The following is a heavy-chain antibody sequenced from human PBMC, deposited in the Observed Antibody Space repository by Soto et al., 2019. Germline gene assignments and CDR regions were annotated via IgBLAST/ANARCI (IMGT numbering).Heavy chain of an antibody. CDR1: GYSFDNNG. Sequence: QVQMVESGGGVVQPGRSLRLSCAAWGYSFDNNGMHWVRQAPGRGLEWVAIIWYDGSLQYYAAAVKGRFTISRDNSKNTLYLEMNSLRAEDTAVYYCANLWGDGYNLGQDYNGMDVWGQGTTVIVTS. CDR3: ANLWGDGYNLGQDYNGMDV. CDR2: IWYDGSLQ. D-gene: IGHD5-12*01. V-gene: IGHV3-33*06. J-gene: IGHJ6*02.